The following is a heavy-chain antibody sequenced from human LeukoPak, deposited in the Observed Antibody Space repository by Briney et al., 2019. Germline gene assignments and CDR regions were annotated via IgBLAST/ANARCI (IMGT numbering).Heavy chain of an antibody. Sequence: GGSLRLSCAASLFTFSSYAMTWVRQAPREGLEWVSTINPSGGDTYYADSVRGRFTISRDNSKKTLYLQMDSLRAEDSAVYYCAKAYNYGSGSYYSFFDNWGQGTLVTVSS. CDR2: INPSGGDT. D-gene: IGHD3-10*01. CDR3: AKAYNYGSGSYYSFFDN. CDR1: LFTFSSYA. J-gene: IGHJ4*02. V-gene: IGHV3-23*01.